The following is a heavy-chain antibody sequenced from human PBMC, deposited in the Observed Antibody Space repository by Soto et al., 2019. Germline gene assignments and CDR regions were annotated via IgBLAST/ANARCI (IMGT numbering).Heavy chain of an antibody. CDR2: ISYDGRKK. D-gene: IGHD3-22*01. Sequence: QVQLVESGGGVLQVWRSLRLSCAASGFTFDNYAMHWVRQAPGKGLEGVAVISYDGRKKSYADSVKGRFTISRDNSRSTLSLQMNSLSVEDTAVYYCARSPSDTSGYATYYFDCWGQGTLVTVSS. V-gene: IGHV3-30*03. CDR3: ARSPSDTSGYATYYFDC. CDR1: GFTFDNYA. J-gene: IGHJ4*02.